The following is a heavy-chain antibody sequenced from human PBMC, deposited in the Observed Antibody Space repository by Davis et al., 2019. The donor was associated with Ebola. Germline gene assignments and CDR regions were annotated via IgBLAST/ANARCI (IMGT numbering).Heavy chain of an antibody. Sequence: AASVKVSCKASGYTFTSYAMHWVRQAPGQRLEWMGWINAGNGNTKYSQKFQGRVTMTRDTSISTAYMELSSLRSEDTAVYYCASAAGWLANWFDPWGQGTLVTVSS. CDR1: GYTFTSYA. D-gene: IGHD6-19*01. CDR2: INAGNGNT. J-gene: IGHJ5*02. CDR3: ASAAGWLANWFDP. V-gene: IGHV1-3*01.